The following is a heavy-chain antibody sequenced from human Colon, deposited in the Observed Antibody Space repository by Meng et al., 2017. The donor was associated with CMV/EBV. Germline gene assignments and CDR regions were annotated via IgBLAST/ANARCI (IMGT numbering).Heavy chain of an antibody. Sequence: EVQLVESGGGLVKPGGSLRLSCAASGFTFSNAWVSWVRQASGKGLEWIGRIKSKIDGGKIDYAAPVRGRFAISRDDSKATVYLQIDTLEIEDTGMYYCTTLLRGFWGQGTLVTVSS. D-gene: IGHD2-15*01. CDR1: GFTFSNAW. J-gene: IGHJ4*02. V-gene: IGHV3-15*01. CDR2: IKSKIDGGKI. CDR3: TTLLRGF.